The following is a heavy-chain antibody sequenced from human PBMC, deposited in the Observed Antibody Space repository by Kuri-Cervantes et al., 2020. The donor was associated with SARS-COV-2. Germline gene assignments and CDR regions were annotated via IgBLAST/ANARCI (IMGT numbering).Heavy chain of an antibody. CDR3: ARLSTVTDNYGMDV. V-gene: IGHV4-34*01. D-gene: IGHD4-17*01. J-gene: IGHJ6*02. Sequence: GSLRLSCAVCGGSFSGYYWSWIRQPPGKGLEWIGEINHSGSTNYNPSLKSRVTISVDTSKNQFSLKLSSVTAADTAVYYCARLSTVTDNYGMDVWGQGTTVTVSS. CDR1: GGSFSGYY. CDR2: INHSGST.